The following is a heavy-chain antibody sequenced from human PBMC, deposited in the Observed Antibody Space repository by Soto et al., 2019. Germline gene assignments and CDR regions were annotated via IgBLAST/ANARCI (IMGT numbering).Heavy chain of an antibody. J-gene: IGHJ6*02. CDR2: IIPIFGTA. CDR3: ARDQGGGGNSGYYYGMDV. Sequence: QVQLVQSGAEVKKPGSSVKVSCKASGGTFSSYAISWVRQAPGQGLEWMGGIIPIFGTANYAQKFQGRVTITADESPSTAYMERSSLRSEDTAVYYCARDQGGGGNSGYYYGMDVWGQGTTVTVSS. D-gene: IGHD2-21*02. CDR1: GGTFSSYA. V-gene: IGHV1-69*12.